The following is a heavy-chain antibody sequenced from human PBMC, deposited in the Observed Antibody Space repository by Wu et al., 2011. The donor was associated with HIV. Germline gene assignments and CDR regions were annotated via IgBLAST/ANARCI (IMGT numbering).Heavy chain of an antibody. CDR2: IIP. D-gene: IGHD2-2*01. CDR1: EGSFSSYA. Sequence: QLVQSGAEVKKPGSSVKVSCKASEGSFSSYALNWLRQAPGKAFEWMGGIIPNYSQKFQGRVTISTDESTHTAFLEMTGLTSDDTAIYYCARGMGPTAAMENYFDSWGQGTRVTVSS. V-gene: IGHV1-69*05. CDR3: ARGMGPTAAMENYFDS. J-gene: IGHJ4*02.